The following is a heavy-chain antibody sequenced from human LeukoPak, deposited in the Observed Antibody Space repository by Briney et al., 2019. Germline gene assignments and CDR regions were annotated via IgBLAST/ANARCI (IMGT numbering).Heavy chain of an antibody. CDR1: GVSIRNYC. J-gene: IGHJ4*02. D-gene: IGHD2-21*01. CDR2: ICDSGNI. V-gene: IGHV4-59*01. CDR3: ARWHSHGRYFDY. Sequence: SETLSLTCTVSGVSIRNYCWDWIRQPPGKGLEWIGYICDSGNIDYKPSLKSRVTISVDTSKNQFSLKLTSATAADTAVYYCARWHSHGRYFDYWGQGALVTVSS.